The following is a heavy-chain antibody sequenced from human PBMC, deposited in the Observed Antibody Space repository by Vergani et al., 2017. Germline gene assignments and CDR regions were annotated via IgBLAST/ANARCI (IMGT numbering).Heavy chain of an antibody. CDR2: IYYSGST. V-gene: IGHV4-59*01. J-gene: IGHJ5*02. CDR3: ARLVAGTTLNWFDP. CDR1: GGSISSYC. Sequence: QVQLQESGPGLVKPSETLSLTCTVSGGSISSYCWSWIRQPPGKGLEWIGYIYYSGSTNYNPSLKSRVTISVDTSKNQFSLKLSSVTAADTAVYYCARLVAGTTLNWFDPWGQGTLVTVSP. D-gene: IGHD6-19*01.